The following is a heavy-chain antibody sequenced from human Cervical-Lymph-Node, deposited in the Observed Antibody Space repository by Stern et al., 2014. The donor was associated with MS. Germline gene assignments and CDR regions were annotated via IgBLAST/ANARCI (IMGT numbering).Heavy chain of an antibody. CDR1: GYKFSIYW. CDR3: ARQTTAWASDV. Sequence: MQLVQSGAELIRPGESLKISCKGSGYKFSIYWIAWVRQMPGKGLEWMGIIYPGDSEPRYSPSFQGQVTMSADKSTRTAYLQWSSLNASDTAMYFCARQTTAWASDVWGQGTLVTVSS. J-gene: IGHJ4*02. D-gene: IGHD1-14*01. V-gene: IGHV5-51*01. CDR2: IYPGDSEP.